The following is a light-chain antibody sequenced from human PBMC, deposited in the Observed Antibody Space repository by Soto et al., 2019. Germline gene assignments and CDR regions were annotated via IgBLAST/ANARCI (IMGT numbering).Light chain of an antibody. CDR1: QSVSSY. CDR2: DAS. V-gene: IGKV3-11*01. Sequence: EIVLTKSPATLSLYPGERATLSCRASQSVSSYLAWYQQKPGQAPRLLIYDASNRATGIPARFSGSGSGTDFTLSISSLEPEDFAVYYCQQRSNWPLTFGGGTKV. CDR3: QQRSNWPLT. J-gene: IGKJ4*01.